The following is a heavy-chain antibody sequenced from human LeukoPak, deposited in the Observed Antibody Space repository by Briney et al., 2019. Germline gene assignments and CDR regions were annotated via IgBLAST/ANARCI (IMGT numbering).Heavy chain of an antibody. Sequence: SETLSLTCTVSGGSISTTSYYWGWIRQPPGKRLEWIGSIYYTGNTYYRSSLKGRVTISADTSKNQFSLRLSSVTAADTAVYYCASLSVIYAADYWGQGTLVIVSS. D-gene: IGHD3-10*01. J-gene: IGHJ4*02. CDR2: IYYTGNT. CDR3: ASLSVIYAADY. V-gene: IGHV4-39*01. CDR1: GGSISTTSYY.